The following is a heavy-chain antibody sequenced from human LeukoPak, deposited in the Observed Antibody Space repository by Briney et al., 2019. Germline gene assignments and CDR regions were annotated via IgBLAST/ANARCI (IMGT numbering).Heavy chain of an antibody. J-gene: IGHJ5*02. CDR1: GYSFSTYW. D-gene: IGHD2-15*01. CDR3: ARQEYCSGGSCYTWFDP. CDR2: IYPGDSDT. V-gene: IGHV5-51*01. Sequence: GESLKISCKGSGYSFSTYWIGWVRQTPGKGLEWMGIIYPGDSDTRYSPSFQGQVTISADKSTSTAYLQWSSLKASDTAMYYCARQEYCSGGSCYTWFDPWGQGTLVTVSS.